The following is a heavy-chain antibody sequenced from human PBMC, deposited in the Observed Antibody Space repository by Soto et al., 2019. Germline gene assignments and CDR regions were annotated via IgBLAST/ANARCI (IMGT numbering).Heavy chain of an antibody. CDR3: VRDPQRNDY. CDR2: ISASNGNR. J-gene: IGHJ4*02. Sequence: QVQLVQCGAEVKKPGASVKVSCKASGYDFSSYGISWVRQAPGQGLEWMGWISASNGNRDYAQQFQGRVTMTSDTSRTTAYIELRSLRSDDTALYYCVRDPQRNDYWGQGTLVNVSS. CDR1: GYDFSSYG. D-gene: IGHD2-2*01. V-gene: IGHV1-18*04.